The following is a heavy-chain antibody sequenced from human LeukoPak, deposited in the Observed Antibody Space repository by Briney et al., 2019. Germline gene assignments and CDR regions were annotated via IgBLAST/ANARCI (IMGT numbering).Heavy chain of an antibody. J-gene: IGHJ4*02. CDR3: ARGHYGDYHFDY. D-gene: IGHD4-17*01. CDR1: GYTFTSYA. V-gene: IGHV1-3*01. Sequence: ASVKVSCKASGYTFTSYAMHWVRQAPGQRLEWMGWINAGNGNTKYSQKFQGRVTITRDTSASTAYMELSSLRSEDTAVYYCARGHYGDYHFDYWGQGTLVTVSS. CDR2: INAGNGNT.